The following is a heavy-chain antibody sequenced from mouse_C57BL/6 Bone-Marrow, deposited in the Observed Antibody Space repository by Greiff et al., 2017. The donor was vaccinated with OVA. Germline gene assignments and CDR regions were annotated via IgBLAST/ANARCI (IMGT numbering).Heavy chain of an antibody. D-gene: IGHD1-1*01. CDR2: IYPGDGDT. CDR1: GYAFSSSW. V-gene: IGHV1-82*01. Sequence: QVQLQQSGPELVKPGASVKISCKASGYAFSSSWMNWVKQRPGKGLEWIGRIYPGDGDTNYNGKFKGKATLTADKSSSTAYMQLSSLTSEDSAVYFCALTVPLYYFDYWGQGTTLTVSS. CDR3: ALTVPLYYFDY. J-gene: IGHJ2*01.